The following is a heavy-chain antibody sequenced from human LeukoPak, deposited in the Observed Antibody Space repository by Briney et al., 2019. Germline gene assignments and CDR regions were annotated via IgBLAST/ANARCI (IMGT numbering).Heavy chain of an antibody. CDR3: ARDRDGYNRRAAFDI. CDR1: GGTFSSYA. CDR2: IIPIFGTA. Sequence: SVEVSCKASGGTFSSYAISWVRQAPGQGLEWMGGIIPIFGTANYAQKFQGRVTITTDESTSTAYMELSSLRSEDTAVYYCARDRDGYNRRAAFDIWGQGTMVTVSS. V-gene: IGHV1-69*05. J-gene: IGHJ3*02. D-gene: IGHD5-24*01.